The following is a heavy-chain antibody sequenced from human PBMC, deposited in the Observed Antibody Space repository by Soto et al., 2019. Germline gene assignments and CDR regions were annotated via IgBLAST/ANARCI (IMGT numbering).Heavy chain of an antibody. CDR3: ARGRGDDY. Sequence: EVQLVESGGGLVQPDGSLRLSCAASGFTFSTFWMSWVRQAPGKGLEWVANIKQDGSEKYYVDSVKGRFTISRDNAKNSLYLQMNSLRVEYTAVYYCARGRGDDYWGQGTLVTVSS. V-gene: IGHV3-7*01. D-gene: IGHD3-16*01. CDR1: GFTFSTFW. J-gene: IGHJ4*02. CDR2: IKQDGSEK.